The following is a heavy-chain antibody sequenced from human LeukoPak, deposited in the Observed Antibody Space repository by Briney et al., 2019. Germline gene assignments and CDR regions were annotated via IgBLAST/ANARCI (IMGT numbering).Heavy chain of an antibody. Sequence: GGSLRLSCAASGFTFSDHYMDWVRQAPGKGLEWVSYISSSSSTIYYADSVKGRFTISRDNAKNSLYLQMNSLRAEDTAVYYCAREEALWGQGTLVTVSS. J-gene: IGHJ4*02. D-gene: IGHD3-3*02. CDR2: ISSSSSTI. V-gene: IGHV3-48*01. CDR3: AREEAL. CDR1: GFTFSDHY.